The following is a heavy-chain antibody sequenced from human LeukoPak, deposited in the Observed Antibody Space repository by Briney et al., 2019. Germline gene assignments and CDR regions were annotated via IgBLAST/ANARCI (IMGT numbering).Heavy chain of an antibody. Sequence: ASVKVSCKAPGYTFTSYAMNWVRQAPGQGLEWMGWINTNTGNPTYAQGFTGRFVFSLDTSVSTTYLQISSLKTEDAAVYYCARDSTDYSTNWFDPWGQGTLVTVSS. CDR2: INTNTGNP. CDR1: GYTFTSYA. V-gene: IGHV7-4-1*02. D-gene: IGHD2-15*01. J-gene: IGHJ5*02. CDR3: ARDSTDYSTNWFDP.